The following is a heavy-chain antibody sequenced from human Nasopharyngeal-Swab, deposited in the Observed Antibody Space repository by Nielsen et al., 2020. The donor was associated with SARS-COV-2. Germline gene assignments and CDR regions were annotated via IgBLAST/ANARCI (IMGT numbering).Heavy chain of an antibody. Sequence: ASVKVSCKASGYTFTSYDINWVRQATRQGLEWMGWMNPNSGNTGYAQKFQGRVTITRNTSISTAYMELSSLRSEDTAVYYCARVYCSSASCFYGMHVWGQGTTVTVSS. D-gene: IGHD2-2*01. CDR1: GYTFTSYD. CDR3: ARVYCSSASCFYGMHV. CDR2: MNPNSGNT. J-gene: IGHJ6*02. V-gene: IGHV1-8*03.